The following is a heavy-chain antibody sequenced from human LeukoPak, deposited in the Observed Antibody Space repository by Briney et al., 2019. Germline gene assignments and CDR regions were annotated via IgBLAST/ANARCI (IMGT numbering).Heavy chain of an antibody. CDR1: GFTFGSSA. Sequence: GGSLRLSCAASGFTFGSSAIHWVRQAPGKGLEYASAISSNGGSTYYANSVKGRFTISRDSSKNTLYLQMGSLRAEDMAVYYCAREGDSNAFDLWGQGTMVTVSS. D-gene: IGHD2-21*02. J-gene: IGHJ3*01. CDR3: AREGDSNAFDL. V-gene: IGHV3-64*01. CDR2: ISSNGGST.